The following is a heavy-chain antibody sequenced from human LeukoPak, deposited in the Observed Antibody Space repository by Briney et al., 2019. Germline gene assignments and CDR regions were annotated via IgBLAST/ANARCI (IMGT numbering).Heavy chain of an antibody. V-gene: IGHV3-11*05. J-gene: IGHJ3*02. CDR3: ARDRYSSSWSDI. CDR2: ISSSSSFT. Sequence: GGSLRLSCAASGFTFSEHYMSWIRQAPGKGLEWVSYISSSSSFTNYADSVKGRFTISRDNAKTSLYLQMNSLRAEDTAVYYCARDRYSSSWSDIWGQGTKVTVSS. D-gene: IGHD6-13*01. CDR1: GFTFSEHY.